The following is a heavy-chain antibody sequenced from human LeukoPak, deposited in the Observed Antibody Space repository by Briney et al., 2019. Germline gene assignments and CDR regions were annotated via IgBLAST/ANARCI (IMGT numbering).Heavy chain of an antibody. J-gene: IGHJ4*02. CDR2: ISGSGGST. Sequence: PGGSLRLSCAASGFTFSSYAMSWVRQAPGKGLEWVSAISGSGGSTYYADSVKGRFTISRDNSKNTLYLQMNSLRAEDTAVYYCARDHFGISSSWYQFDYWGQGTLVTVSS. D-gene: IGHD6-13*01. CDR3: ARDHFGISSSWYQFDY. CDR1: GFTFSSYA. V-gene: IGHV3-23*01.